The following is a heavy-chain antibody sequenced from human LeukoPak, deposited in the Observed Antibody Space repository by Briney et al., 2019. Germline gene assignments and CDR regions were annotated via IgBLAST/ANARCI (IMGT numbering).Heavy chain of an antibody. CDR1: GDSVSSNSAA. CDR2: TYYRSKWYN. V-gene: IGHV6-1*01. Sequence: SQTLSLTCAISGDSVSSNSAAWNWIRQSPSRGLEWLGRTYYRSKWYNDYAVSVKSRITINPDTSKNQFSLQLNSVTPGDTAVYYCAREGRYFDWLLTPPTFDIWGQGTMVTVSS. D-gene: IGHD3-9*01. CDR3: AREGRYFDWLLTPPTFDI. J-gene: IGHJ3*02.